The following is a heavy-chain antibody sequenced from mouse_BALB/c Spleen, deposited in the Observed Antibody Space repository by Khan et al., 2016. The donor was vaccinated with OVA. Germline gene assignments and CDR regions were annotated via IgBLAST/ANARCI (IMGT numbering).Heavy chain of an antibody. CDR2: INPTSGYT. Sequence: QVQLQQSGAELAKPGASVKMSCTASGYTFTSYWMHWIKQRPGQGLEWIGYINPTSGYTDYNQKFKDKATLTADKSSSTAYMQLSSLTSDDSAVYYCARDGNDYWGQGTALTVSS. CDR3: ARDGNDY. CDR1: GYTFTSYW. D-gene: IGHD2-3*01. V-gene: IGHV1-7*01. J-gene: IGHJ2*01.